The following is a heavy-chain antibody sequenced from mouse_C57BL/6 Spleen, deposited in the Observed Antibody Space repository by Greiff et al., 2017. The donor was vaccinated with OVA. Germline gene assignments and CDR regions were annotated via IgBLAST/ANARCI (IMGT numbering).Heavy chain of an antibody. CDR3: ARHGGRGFAY. CDR2: ISNLAYSI. Sequence: EVQLQESGGGLVQPGGSLKLSCAASGFTFSDYGMAWVRQAPRKGPEWVAFISNLAYSIYYADTVTGRFTISRENAKNTLYLEMSSLRSEDTAMYYCARHGGRGFAYWGQGTLVTVSA. D-gene: IGHD1-1*02. J-gene: IGHJ3*01. CDR1: GFTFSDYG. V-gene: IGHV5-15*01.